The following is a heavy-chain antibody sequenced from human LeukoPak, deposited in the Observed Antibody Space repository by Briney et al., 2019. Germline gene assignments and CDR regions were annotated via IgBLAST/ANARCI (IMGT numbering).Heavy chain of an antibody. D-gene: IGHD3-10*01. J-gene: IGHJ4*02. CDR1: GFTFSHYA. CDR3: AKDVGVILYDY. CDR2: IGGSGGDT. Sequence: GGSLRLSCTTSGFTFSHYAMAWVRQAPGMGLEWVSTIGGSGGDTHYADSVKGRFAISRDNSKNTLYLRMNSLRAEDTAVYYCAKDVGVILYDYWGQGTLVTVSS. V-gene: IGHV3-23*01.